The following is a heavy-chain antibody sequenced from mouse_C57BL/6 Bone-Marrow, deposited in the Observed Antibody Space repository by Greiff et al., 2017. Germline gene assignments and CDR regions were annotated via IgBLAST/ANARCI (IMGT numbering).Heavy chain of an antibody. CDR2: INPNSGST. CDR1: GYTFTSYW. CDR3: ARDGYSWYFDV. J-gene: IGHJ1*03. V-gene: IGHV1-64*01. D-gene: IGHD2-3*01. Sequence: VQLQQPGAELVKPGASVKLSCKASGYTFTSYWMHWVKQRPGQGLEWIGMINPNSGSTNYNEKFKSKATLTVDKSSSTAYMQLSSLTSEDSAVYYCARDGYSWYFDVWGTGTTGTVSS.